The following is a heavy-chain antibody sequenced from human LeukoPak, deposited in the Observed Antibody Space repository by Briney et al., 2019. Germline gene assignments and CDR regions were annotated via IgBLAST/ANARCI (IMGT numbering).Heavy chain of an antibody. J-gene: IGHJ3*02. CDR1: GGSISSGGYS. CDR3: ARGPRRGVIAGDDAFDI. D-gene: IGHD3-16*02. Sequence: PSQTLSLTCAVSGGSISSGGYSWSWIRQPPGKGLEWIGYIYHSGSTYYNPSLKSRVTISVDRSKNQFSLKLSSVTAADTAVYYCARGPRRGVIAGDDAFDIWGQGTMVTVSS. CDR2: IYHSGST. V-gene: IGHV4-30-2*01.